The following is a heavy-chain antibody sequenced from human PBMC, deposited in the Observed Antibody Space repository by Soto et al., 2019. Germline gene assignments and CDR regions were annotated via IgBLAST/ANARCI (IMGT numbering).Heavy chain of an antibody. Sequence: SETLSLTCTVSGGSVSSGSYYWSWIRQPPGKGLEWIGYIYYSGSTNYNPSLKSRVTISVDTSKNQFSLKLSSVTAADTAKYYCARGYCSSTSCYEFDYWGQGTLVTVS. CDR1: GGSVSSGSYY. J-gene: IGHJ4*02. CDR3: ARGYCSSTSCYEFDY. V-gene: IGHV4-61*01. CDR2: IYYSGST. D-gene: IGHD2-2*01.